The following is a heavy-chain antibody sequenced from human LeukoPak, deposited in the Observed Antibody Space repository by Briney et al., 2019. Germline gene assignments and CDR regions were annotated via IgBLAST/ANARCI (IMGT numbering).Heavy chain of an antibody. Sequence: SETLSLTCAVYGGSFSGYYWSWIRQPPGKGLEWIGEINHSGSTNNNPSLKSRVTISVATSKNQFFLELTSVTAADTAVYYCARGLAPTSGYYEGGYYYFDSWGQGILVTVSS. CDR2: INHSGST. CDR1: GGSFSGYY. CDR3: ARGLAPTSGYYEGGYYYFDS. J-gene: IGHJ4*02. D-gene: IGHD3-22*01. V-gene: IGHV4-34*01.